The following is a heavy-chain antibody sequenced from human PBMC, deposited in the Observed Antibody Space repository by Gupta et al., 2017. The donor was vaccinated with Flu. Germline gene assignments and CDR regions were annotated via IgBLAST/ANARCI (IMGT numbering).Heavy chain of an antibody. J-gene: IGHJ4*02. D-gene: IGHD6-19*01. V-gene: IGHV3-21*01. Sequence: EVQLVESGGGLVKPGGSLRLSCAASGFTFSSYSMNWVRQAPGKGLEWVSSISSSSSYIYYADSVKGRFTISRDNAKNSLYLQMNSLRAEETAVYYCARDNLEDSSGWYDGDFDYWGQGTLVTVSS. CDR1: GFTFSSYS. CDR3: ARDNLEDSSGWYDGDFDY. CDR2: ISSSSSYI.